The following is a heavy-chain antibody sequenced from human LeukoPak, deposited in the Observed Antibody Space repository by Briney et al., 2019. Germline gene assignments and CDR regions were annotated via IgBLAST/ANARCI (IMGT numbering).Heavy chain of an antibody. D-gene: IGHD6-19*01. Sequence: GGSLRLSCAAYGFTFSSYGMRWVRQARGKGMEWVAVIWYGGSNKYCADSVKGLFTISRDNSKNTLYLQMNSLRAEDTAVYYCAKSSSGNYYFYGMDVWGQGTAVTVSS. CDR3: AKSSSGNYYFYGMDV. V-gene: IGHV3-33*06. CDR1: GFTFSSYG. CDR2: IWYGGSNK. J-gene: IGHJ6*02.